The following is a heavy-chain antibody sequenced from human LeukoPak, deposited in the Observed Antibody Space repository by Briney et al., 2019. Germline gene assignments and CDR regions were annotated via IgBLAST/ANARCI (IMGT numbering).Heavy chain of an antibody. V-gene: IGHV3-7*01. CDR1: GFTFTTYT. CDR2: IKQDGSEK. D-gene: IGHD3-10*01. CDR3: ASDFKAGD. Sequence: GGSLRLSCAASGFTFTTYTMSWVRQAPGKGLEWVANIKQDGSEKYYVDSVKGRFTISRDNAKNSLYLQMNSLRAEDTAVYYCASDFKAGDWGQGTLVTVSS. J-gene: IGHJ4*02.